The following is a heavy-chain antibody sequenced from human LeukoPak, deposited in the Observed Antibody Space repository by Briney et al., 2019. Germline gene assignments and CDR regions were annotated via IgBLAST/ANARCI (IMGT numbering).Heavy chain of an antibody. Sequence: GGSLRLSCAASGFTFRNFGMHWVRQAPGKGLEWVAIIWYDGSKSYYADSVKDRFTFSRDNSKNTVYLQMNSLRAEDTAVYYCARSGSGKAHDAFDIWGQGTMVAVSS. J-gene: IGHJ3*02. CDR1: GFTFRNFG. D-gene: IGHD3-10*01. V-gene: IGHV3-33*01. CDR3: ARSGSGKAHDAFDI. CDR2: IWYDGSKS.